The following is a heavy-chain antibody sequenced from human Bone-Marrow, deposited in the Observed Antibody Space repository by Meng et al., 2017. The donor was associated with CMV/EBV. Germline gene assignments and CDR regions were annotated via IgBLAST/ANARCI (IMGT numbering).Heavy chain of an antibody. CDR3: VTYDSSDV. J-gene: IGHJ3*01. CDR1: GFSFSKYA. V-gene: IGHV3-23*01. Sequence: GGSLRLSCEPSGFSFSKYAMTWVRQAPGKGLEWVSSVTSDGTTHYAGSVKGRFTISRDNSKDTMFLQMTSLRAEDTAIYYCVTYDSSDVWGQGTRVTVSS. CDR2: VTSDGTT.